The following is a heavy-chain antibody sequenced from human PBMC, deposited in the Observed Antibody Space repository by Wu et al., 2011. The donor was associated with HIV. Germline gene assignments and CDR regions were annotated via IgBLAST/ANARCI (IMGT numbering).Heavy chain of an antibody. V-gene: IGHV1-18*01. D-gene: IGHD6-25*01. CDR2: ISAYNGDT. CDR3: ARAQDRLWMAAKVMGWFDP. Sequence: VQVAQSGPEVKRSGSSVRVSCKATGGIFSNYDIIWVRQAPGQGLEWMGWISAYNGDTKYGQNFQDRVTMTTDTSTSTAYMELRNLRSDDTAVYYCARAQDRLWMAAKVMGWFDPWGQGTLVSVSS. CDR1: GGIFSNYD. J-gene: IGHJ5*02.